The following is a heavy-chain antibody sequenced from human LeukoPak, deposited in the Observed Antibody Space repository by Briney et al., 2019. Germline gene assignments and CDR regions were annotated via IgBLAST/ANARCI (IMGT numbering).Heavy chain of an antibody. V-gene: IGHV3-11*04. CDR3: AREEYQLLRVFDY. D-gene: IGHD2-2*01. CDR1: GFTFRDYY. CDR2: IRDRGSTI. Sequence: GSLRLSCAASGFTFRDYYMSWIRQAPRKGLEWISYIRDRGSTIYYADSMKGRFTISGDNAKNSLYLQMNSLRAEDTAVYYCAREEYQLLRVFDYWGQGTLVTVSS. J-gene: IGHJ4*02.